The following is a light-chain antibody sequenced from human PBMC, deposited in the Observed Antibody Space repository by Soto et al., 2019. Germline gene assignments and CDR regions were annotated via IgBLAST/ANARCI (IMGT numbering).Light chain of an antibody. Sequence: DIVMTQSPDSLAVSLGERATINCKSSQSVLYSSNNKNYLAWYQQKPGQSPKLLIYWASARESGVPDRFSGSGSGTDFILTISSLQAEDVAVYYCQQYYTTPLTFGGGTKVGIK. J-gene: IGKJ4*01. CDR1: QSVLYSSNNKNY. CDR3: QQYYTTPLT. CDR2: WAS. V-gene: IGKV4-1*01.